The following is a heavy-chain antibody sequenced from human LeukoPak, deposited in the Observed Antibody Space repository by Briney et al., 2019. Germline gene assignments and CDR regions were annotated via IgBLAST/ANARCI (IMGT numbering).Heavy chain of an antibody. CDR1: GFTFSNHN. J-gene: IGHJ4*02. V-gene: IGHV3-23*01. CDR2: ISTTGAST. D-gene: IGHD1-26*01. Sequence: GGSLRLSCAASGFTFSNHNMNWVRQAPGKGLQWVSSISTTGASTYYADSVRGRFTISRDNFKNTVFLQMTSLRAEDTAVYYCARASFPYSGSYLIDYWGQGTLVTVSS. CDR3: ARASFPYSGSYLIDY.